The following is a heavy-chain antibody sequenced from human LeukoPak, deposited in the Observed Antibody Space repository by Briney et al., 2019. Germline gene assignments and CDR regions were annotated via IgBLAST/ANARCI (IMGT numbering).Heavy chain of an antibody. J-gene: IGHJ4*02. CDR3: ARGVGATSWYFDY. V-gene: IGHV1-2*02. CDR2: INPNSGGT. D-gene: IGHD1-26*01. Sequence: GASVKVSCKASGYTFTGYYMHWVRQAPGQGLEWMGWINPNSGGTNYAQKLQGRVTMTTDTSTSTAYMELRSLRSDDTAVYYCARGVGATSWYFDYWGQGTLVTVSS. CDR1: GYTFTGYY.